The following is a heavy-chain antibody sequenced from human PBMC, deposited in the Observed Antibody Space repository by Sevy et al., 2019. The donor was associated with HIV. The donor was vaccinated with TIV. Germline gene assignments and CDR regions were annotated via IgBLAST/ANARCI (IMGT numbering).Heavy chain of an antibody. V-gene: IGHV3-30*03. D-gene: IGHD4-17*01. CDR3: ARDLDYGERMAGSSGYYGMDV. Sequence: GGSLRLSCAASGFTFSRFGMNWVRQAPGKGLEWVARISSDGNDYAESVKGRFTISRDNSKNTLHLKNQFSLKLSSVTAADTAVYYCARDLDYGERMAGSSGYYGMDVWGQGTTVTVSS. CDR2: ISSDGN. CDR1: GFTFSRFG. J-gene: IGHJ6*02.